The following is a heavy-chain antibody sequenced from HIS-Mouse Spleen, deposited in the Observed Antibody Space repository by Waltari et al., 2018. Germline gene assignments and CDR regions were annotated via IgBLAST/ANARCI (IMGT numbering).Heavy chain of an antibody. D-gene: IGHD6-13*01. CDR1: GYSISSGYY. Sequence: QVQLQESGPGLVKPSETLSLTCTVSGYSISSGYYWGVIRQPPGKGLDWIGSIYHSGSTYANPSLKSRVTISVDTSKNQFSLKLSSVTAADTAVYYCARDPYVAAAYNWFDPWGQGTLVTVSS. CDR3: ARDPYVAAAYNWFDP. CDR2: IYHSGST. J-gene: IGHJ5*02. V-gene: IGHV4-38-2*02.